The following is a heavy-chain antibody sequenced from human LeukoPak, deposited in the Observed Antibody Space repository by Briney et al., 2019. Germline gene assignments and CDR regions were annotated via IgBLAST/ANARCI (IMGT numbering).Heavy chain of an antibody. V-gene: IGHV1-18*01. CDR3: ARGLLRTTTVTCFDY. CDR2: ISAYNGNT. Sequence: ASVKVSCKASGYTFTSYGISWVRQAPGQGLEWMGWISAYNGNTNYAQKLQGRVTMTTDTSTSTAYMELRSLRSDDTAVYYCARGLLRTTTVTCFDYWGQGTLVTVSS. CDR1: GYTFTSYG. D-gene: IGHD4-17*01. J-gene: IGHJ4*02.